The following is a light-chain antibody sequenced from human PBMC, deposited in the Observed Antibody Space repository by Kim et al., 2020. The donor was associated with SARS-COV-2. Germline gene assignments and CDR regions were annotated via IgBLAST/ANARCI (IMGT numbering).Light chain of an antibody. CDR1: QAISSW. V-gene: IGKV1D-16*01. CDR3: QQYTSYPLT. Sequence: DIQMTQSPSSLSASVGDRVTITCRASQAISSWLAWYQQKPEKAPKSLIHAASSLQSGVPSRFSGSGSGTDFTLTISSLQPEDFATYYCQQYTSYPLTFGGGTKVEI. CDR2: AAS. J-gene: IGKJ4*01.